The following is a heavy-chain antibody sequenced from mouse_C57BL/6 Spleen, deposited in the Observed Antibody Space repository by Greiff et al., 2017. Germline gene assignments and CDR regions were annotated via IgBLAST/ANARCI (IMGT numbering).Heavy chain of an antibody. V-gene: IGHV1-74*01. D-gene: IGHD3-2*02. CDR1: GYTFTSYW. CDR3: AIRRDSSGYGY. Sequence: QVQLKQPGAELVKPGASVKVSCKASGYTFTSYWMHWVKQRPGQGLEWIGRIHPSDSDTNYNQKFKGKATLTVDKSSSTAYMQLSSLTSEDSAVYYCAIRRDSSGYGYWGQGTTLTVSS. J-gene: IGHJ2*01. CDR2: IHPSDSDT.